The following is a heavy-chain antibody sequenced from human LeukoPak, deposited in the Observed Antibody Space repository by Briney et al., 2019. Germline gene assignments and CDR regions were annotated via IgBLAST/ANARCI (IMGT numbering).Heavy chain of an antibody. Sequence: SETLSLTCTVSGGSISSGSYYYSWIRQPAGKGLEWIGHIYYLGTTTYNPSLRSRVTISMDASKNQFSLKLSSVTAADTAVYYCARANWFDPWGQGTLVTVSS. CDR2: IYYLGTT. J-gene: IGHJ5*02. V-gene: IGHV4-61*10. CDR3: ARANWFDP. CDR1: GGSISSGSYY.